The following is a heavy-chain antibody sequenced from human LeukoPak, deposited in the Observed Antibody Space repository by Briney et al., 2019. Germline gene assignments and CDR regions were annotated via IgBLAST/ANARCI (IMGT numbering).Heavy chain of an antibody. D-gene: IGHD3-3*01. CDR3: ARGGGRYDFWSGYYKVYYFDY. V-gene: IGHV4-34*01. J-gene: IGHJ4*02. CDR1: GGSFSGHS. Sequence: SETLSLTCAVYGGSFSGHSWSWIRQPPGKGLEWIGEINHSGSTNYNPSLKSRVTISVDTSKNQFSLKLSSVTAADTAVYYCARGGGRYDFWSGYYKVYYFDYWGQGTLVTVSS. CDR2: INHSGST.